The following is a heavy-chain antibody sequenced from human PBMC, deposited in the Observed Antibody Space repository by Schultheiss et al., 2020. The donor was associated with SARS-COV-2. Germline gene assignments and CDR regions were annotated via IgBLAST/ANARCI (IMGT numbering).Heavy chain of an antibody. Sequence: GGSLRLSCAASGFTFSSYWMSWVRQAPGKGLEWVANIKQDGSEKYYVDSVKGRFTISRDNAKNSLYLQMNSLRAEDTAVYYCASGRGTYHCTNGVCYTYYFDYWGQGTLVTVSS. CDR3: ASGRGTYHCTNGVCYTYYFDY. D-gene: IGHD2-8*01. J-gene: IGHJ4*02. CDR2: IKQDGSEK. V-gene: IGHV3-7*03. CDR1: GFTFSSYW.